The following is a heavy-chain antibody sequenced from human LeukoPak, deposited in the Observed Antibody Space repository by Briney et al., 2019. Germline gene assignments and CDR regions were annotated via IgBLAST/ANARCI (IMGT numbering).Heavy chain of an antibody. CDR1: GYTFTSYA. Sequence: ASVKVSCKASGYTFTSYAMNWVRQAPGQGLEWMGWINTNTGNPTYAQGSTGRFVFSLDTSVSTAYLQISSLKAEDTAVYYCARGDGYNYYYYYGMDVWGQGTTVTVSS. CDR3: ARGDGYNYYYYYGMDV. CDR2: INTNTGNP. V-gene: IGHV7-4-1*02. D-gene: IGHD5-24*01. J-gene: IGHJ6*02.